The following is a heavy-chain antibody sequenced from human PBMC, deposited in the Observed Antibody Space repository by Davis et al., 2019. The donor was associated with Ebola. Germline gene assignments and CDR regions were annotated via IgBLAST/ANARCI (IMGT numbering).Heavy chain of an antibody. CDR2: FYYTGSI. Sequence: PSETLSLTCTVSRGSISSAAYYWAWIRQSPGKGLEWIGSFYYTGSIYYNPSLKSRVTISVDMSKNQFSLKVTSVTAADTAVYYCARQDCRGGGCYFRPFGKRFDFWGQGALVSVSS. CDR1: RGSISSAAYY. V-gene: IGHV4-39*01. CDR3: ARQDCRGGGCYFRPFGKRFDF. D-gene: IGHD2-15*01. J-gene: IGHJ5*01.